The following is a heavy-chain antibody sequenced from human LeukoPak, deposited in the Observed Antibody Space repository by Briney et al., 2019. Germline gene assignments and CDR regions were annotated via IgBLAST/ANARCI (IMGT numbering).Heavy chain of an antibody. CDR3: ARGPSSSWYNDAFDI. V-gene: IGHV4-34*01. Sequence: SETLSLTCAVYGGSFSGYYWSWIRQPPGKGLEWIGEINHSGSTNYNPSLKSRVTISVDTSKNQFSLKLSSVTAADTAVYYCARGPSSSWYNDAFDIWGQGTMATVSS. CDR2: INHSGST. CDR1: GGSFSGYY. D-gene: IGHD6-13*01. J-gene: IGHJ3*02.